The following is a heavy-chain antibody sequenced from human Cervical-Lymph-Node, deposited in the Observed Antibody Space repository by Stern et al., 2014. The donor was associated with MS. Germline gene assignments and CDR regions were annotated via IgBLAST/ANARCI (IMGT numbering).Heavy chain of an antibody. CDR1: GFSLSTSGMC. D-gene: IGHD5-18*01. J-gene: IGHJ3*02. V-gene: IGHV2-70*01. Sequence: QVTLKESGPALVKPTQTLTLTCTFSGFSLSTSGMCVSWIRQPPGKALEWLELIDWDDDKYYSTSLKTRLTISKDTSKNQVVLTMTNMDPVDTATYYCARLATAMPSGLPTDAFDIWGQGTMVTVSS. CDR2: IDWDDDK. CDR3: ARLATAMPSGLPTDAFDI.